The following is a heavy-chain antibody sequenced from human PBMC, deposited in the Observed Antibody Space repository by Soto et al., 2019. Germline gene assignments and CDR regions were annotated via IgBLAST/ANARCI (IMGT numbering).Heavy chain of an antibody. CDR2: FYYSGTT. CDR3: AKFVRDDVRRSDLDH. Sequence: SETLSLTCSVSGDSITAYYSNWAWIRQPPGKGLEWIGTFYYSGTTSQNPPLRSRITISGDTSRNQFSLNLRSVTAADSGVYYCAKFVRDDVRRSDLDHWGQGTLVTVSS. J-gene: IGHJ4*02. V-gene: IGHV4-39*01. D-gene: IGHD3-10*02. CDR1: GDSITAYYSN.